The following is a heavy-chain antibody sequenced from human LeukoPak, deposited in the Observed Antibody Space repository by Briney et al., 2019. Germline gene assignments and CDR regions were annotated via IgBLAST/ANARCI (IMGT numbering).Heavy chain of an antibody. J-gene: IGHJ4*02. D-gene: IGHD3-10*01. V-gene: IGHV5-51*01. Sequence: GEPLKISCQVSGYIFTNYWIGWVRQMPGKGLESMGIIYPADSDTTYSPSFEGQVTISADKSIDTVYLQWSSLKASDTATYYCVRQSRDGSKTRGYYFDSWGQGTLVTVSS. CDR2: IYPADSDT. CDR1: GYIFTNYW. CDR3: VRQSRDGSKTRGYYFDS.